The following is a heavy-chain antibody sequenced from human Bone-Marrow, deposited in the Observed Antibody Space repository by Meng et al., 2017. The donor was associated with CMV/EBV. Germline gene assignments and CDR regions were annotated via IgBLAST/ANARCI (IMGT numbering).Heavy chain of an antibody. CDR2: MNPNSGNT. CDR3: ARGGGIAAAGPNDY. D-gene: IGHD6-13*01. CDR1: GYTFTTYD. V-gene: IGHV1-8*01. J-gene: IGHJ4*02. Sequence: ASVKVSCKASGYTFTTYDINWVRQATGQGLEWMGWMNPNSGNTGYAQKFQGRVTLTRVTSISTAYMELSRLRSDDTAVYYCARGGGIAAAGPNDYWGQGTLVTVSS.